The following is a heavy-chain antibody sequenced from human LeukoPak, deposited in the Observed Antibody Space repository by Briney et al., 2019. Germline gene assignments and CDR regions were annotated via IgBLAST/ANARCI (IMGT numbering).Heavy chain of an antibody. J-gene: IGHJ4*02. CDR1: GFTFSSYW. CDR3: ARDDGFSCYSY. Sequence: PGGSLRLSCAASGFTFSSYWMTWVRQAPGKGLEWVANMNLDGSGKYYVDSVKGRFIISRDNAKNSLFLQMNSLIAEDTAVYYCARDDGFSCYSYWGQGTLVTVSS. CDR2: MNLDGSGK. V-gene: IGHV3-7*01. D-gene: IGHD3/OR15-3a*01.